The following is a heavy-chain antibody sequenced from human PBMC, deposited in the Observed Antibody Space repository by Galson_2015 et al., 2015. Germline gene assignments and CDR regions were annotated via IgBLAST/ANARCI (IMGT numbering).Heavy chain of an antibody. CDR1: GFTFSASV. V-gene: IGHV3-73*01. CDR3: TRWMDGESFPFDY. CDR2: IKTKRDNYAT. D-gene: IGHD4-17*01. Sequence: SLRLSCAASGFTFSASVIHWVRQASGKGLEWVGRIKTKRDNYATSYGASVNGRFTISRDESGNTAYLQMSSLKTEDTAMYFCTRWMDGESFPFDYGGQGARSTVSS. J-gene: IGHJ4*02.